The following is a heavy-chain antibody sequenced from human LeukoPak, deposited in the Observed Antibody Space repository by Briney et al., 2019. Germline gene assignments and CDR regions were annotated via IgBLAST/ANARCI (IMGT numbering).Heavy chain of an antibody. V-gene: IGHV5-51*01. CDR3: ARLGSGSYNAFDI. CDR2: LYPDGSAT. Sequence: GESLKISCKASGYTFNNYWIGWVRQMPGKGLEWMGILYPDGSATTYNPSFQGRVSISADKSVTTAYLEWSSLKASDTAMYYCARLGSGSYNAFDIWGQGTMVTVSS. CDR1: GYTFNNYW. D-gene: IGHD3-10*01. J-gene: IGHJ3*02.